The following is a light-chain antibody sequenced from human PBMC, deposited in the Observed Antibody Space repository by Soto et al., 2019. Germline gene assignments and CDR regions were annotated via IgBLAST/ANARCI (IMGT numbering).Light chain of an antibody. CDR1: QSISSW. CDR3: QQYDSYSLS. CDR2: KAS. Sequence: DLQMTQSPSTLSASVGDRVTITCRASQSISSWLAWYQQKPGKAPKLLLYKASTLDSGVPSRVSGSGSGTDFTLTISSLQPDDFATYYCQQYDSYSLSFGPGTKVEIK. V-gene: IGKV1-5*03. J-gene: IGKJ3*01.